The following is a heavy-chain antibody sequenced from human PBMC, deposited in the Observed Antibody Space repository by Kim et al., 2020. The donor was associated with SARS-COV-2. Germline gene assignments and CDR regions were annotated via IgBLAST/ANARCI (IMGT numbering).Heavy chain of an antibody. Sequence: SETLSLTCTVSGGSISSYYWSWIRQPPGKGLEWVAYIYYSGSTNYNPSLKSRVTISVDTSKNQFSLKLRSVTAADTAMDYCARHLSGAQTFYNLGYWGQGTLVTLSS. CDR2: IYYSGST. D-gene: IGHD3-9*01. J-gene: IGHJ4*02. V-gene: IGHV4-59*08. CDR3: ARHLSGAQTFYNLGY. CDR1: GGSISSYY.